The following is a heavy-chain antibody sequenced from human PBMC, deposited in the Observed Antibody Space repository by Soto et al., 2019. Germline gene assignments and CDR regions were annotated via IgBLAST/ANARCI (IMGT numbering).Heavy chain of an antibody. V-gene: IGHV1-3*01. J-gene: IGHJ5*02. Sequence: QVQLVQSEAEVKKPGASVKVSCKASGYTFTSYAMHWVRQAPGQRLEWMGWINAGNGNTKYSQKFQGRVTITRDTSASIAYMELSSLRSEDTAVYYCARQGSPKSNWFDPWGQGTLVTVSS. CDR1: GYTFTSYA. CDR3: ARQGSPKSNWFDP. CDR2: INAGNGNT. D-gene: IGHD2-15*01.